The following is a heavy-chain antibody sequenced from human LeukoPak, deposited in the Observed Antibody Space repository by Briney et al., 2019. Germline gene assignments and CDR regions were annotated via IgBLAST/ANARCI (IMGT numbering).Heavy chain of an antibody. Sequence: PGGSLRLSCAASGFSFSNYNMNWVRQAPGKGLEWVSSISSTGSYIYYADSLKGRFTISRDNAKNSMYLQMNSLKTEDTAVYYCARVFHQRAYDSSGYNYVPFAYWGQGTLVTVSS. D-gene: IGHD3-22*01. CDR3: ARVFHQRAYDSSGYNYVPFAY. J-gene: IGHJ4*02. CDR1: GFSFSNYN. CDR2: ISSTGSYI. V-gene: IGHV3-21*03.